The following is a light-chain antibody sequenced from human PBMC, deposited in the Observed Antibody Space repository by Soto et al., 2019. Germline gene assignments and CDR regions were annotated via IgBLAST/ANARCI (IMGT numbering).Light chain of an antibody. J-gene: IGKJ4*01. V-gene: IGKV1-39*01. CDR3: QQSFSIPPLT. Sequence: DIHMTQSPSSFSASVLDIVTMTCLASQTIRSYLNWYQQKPAKAPVLLIAAASSLQSGVPSRCSGSGSGTDFTLTISSLQPEDFATYYCQQSFSIPPLTFGGGTKVDIK. CDR2: AAS. CDR1: QTIRSY.